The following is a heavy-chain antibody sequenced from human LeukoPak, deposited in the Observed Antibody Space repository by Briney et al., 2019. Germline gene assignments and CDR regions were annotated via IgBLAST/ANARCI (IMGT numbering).Heavy chain of an antibody. J-gene: IGHJ4*02. D-gene: IGHD5-18*01. CDR3: ARIFGYSYGIVDY. CDR2: IYYSGST. CDR1: GGSVSSDGYY. Sequence: PSETLSLTCTVSGGSVSSDGYYWGWIRQPPGKGLEWIGSIYYSGSTYYSPSFKSRATISVDTSMNQFSLKLSSVTAADTAVYYCARIFGYSYGIVDYWGQGTLVTVSS. V-gene: IGHV4-39*01.